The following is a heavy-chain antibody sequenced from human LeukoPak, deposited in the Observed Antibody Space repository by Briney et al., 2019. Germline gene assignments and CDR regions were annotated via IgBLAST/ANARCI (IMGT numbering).Heavy chain of an antibody. Sequence: GGSLRLSCAASGFTFRTYDMNWVRQAPGKGLEWVSSISSSSGYIYYADSVKGRFTISRDNAKNSLYLQMNSLRAEDTAVYYCAGGSLLWGAFDIWGQGTMVTVSS. J-gene: IGHJ3*02. D-gene: IGHD2-2*01. V-gene: IGHV3-21*01. CDR2: ISSSSGYI. CDR3: AGGSLLWGAFDI. CDR1: GFTFRTYD.